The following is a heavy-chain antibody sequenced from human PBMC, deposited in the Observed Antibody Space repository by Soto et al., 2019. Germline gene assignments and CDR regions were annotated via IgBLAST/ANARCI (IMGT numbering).Heavy chain of an antibody. D-gene: IGHD6-19*01. Sequence: GPTLVNPTEPLTLTCTFSGFSLSTSVMCVSWIRQPPGKALELLALIDWDDDKYYSTSLKTRLTISKDTSKNQVVLTMTNMDPVDTATYYCARMSSSDNTNWFDPWGQGTMGTVSS. CDR2: IDWDDDK. V-gene: IGHV2-70*01. CDR3: ARMSSSDNTNWFDP. J-gene: IGHJ5*02. CDR1: GFSLSTSVMC.